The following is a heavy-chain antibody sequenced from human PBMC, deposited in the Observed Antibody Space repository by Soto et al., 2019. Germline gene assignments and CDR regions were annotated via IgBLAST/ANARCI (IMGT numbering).Heavy chain of an antibody. CDR3: ARCTSGYSL. CDR1: GFSLSNARMG. J-gene: IGHJ4*02. CDR2: IFSNDDK. D-gene: IGHD3-22*01. V-gene: IGHV2-26*01. Sequence: QVTLKESGTVLVKPTENLTLTCTVSGFSLSNARMGVSWIRQPPGKSLEWLAHIFSNDDKSYSTSLKTRLTISKETAKSQVVLTMTNVDPVDTATYYCARCTSGYSLWGQGTLVTVSS.